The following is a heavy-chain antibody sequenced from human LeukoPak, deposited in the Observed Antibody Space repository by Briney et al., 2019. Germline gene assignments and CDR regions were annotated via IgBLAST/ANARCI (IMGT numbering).Heavy chain of an antibody. CDR2: INRDGSQK. D-gene: IGHD3-9*01. V-gene: IGHV3-7*01. CDR1: GFSLSAYW. J-gene: IGHJ3*02. Sequence: GGSLRLSCAASGFSLSAYWMTWVRQAPGKGLEWVANINRDGSQKNHVDSVKGRFTISRDNAENSLFLQMNSLRAEDTAVYYCARDDPYDILTGYGAFDIWGQGTMVTVSS. CDR3: ARDDPYDILTGYGAFDI.